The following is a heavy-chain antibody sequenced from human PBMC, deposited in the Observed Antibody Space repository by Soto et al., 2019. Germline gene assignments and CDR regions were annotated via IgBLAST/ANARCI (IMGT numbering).Heavy chain of an antibody. CDR2: ISYDGSNK. J-gene: IGHJ4*02. CDR3: AKETNRGQTFNDY. V-gene: IGHV3-30*18. CDR1: GFTFSSYG. Sequence: XGSLRLSCAASGFTFSSYGMHWVRQAPGKGLEWVAVISYDGSNKYYADSVKGRFTISRDNSKNTLYLQMNSLRAEDTAVYYCAKETNRGQTFNDYWGQGTLVTVSS. D-gene: IGHD2-8*01.